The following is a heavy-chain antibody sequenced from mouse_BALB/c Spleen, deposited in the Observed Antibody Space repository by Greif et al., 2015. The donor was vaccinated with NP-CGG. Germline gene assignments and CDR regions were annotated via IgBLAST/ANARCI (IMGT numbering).Heavy chain of an antibody. CDR2: ISSGGSYT. V-gene: IGHV5-9-4*01. CDR3: ARGSTMMANYFDY. CDR1: GFTFSSYA. Sequence: EVKVVESGGGLVKPGGSLKLSCAASGFTFSSYAMPWVRQSPEKRLEWVAEISSGGSYTYYPDTVTGRFTISRDNAKNTLYLEMSSLRSEDTAMYYCARGSTMMANYFDYWGQGTTLTVSS. D-gene: IGHD2-3*01. J-gene: IGHJ2*01.